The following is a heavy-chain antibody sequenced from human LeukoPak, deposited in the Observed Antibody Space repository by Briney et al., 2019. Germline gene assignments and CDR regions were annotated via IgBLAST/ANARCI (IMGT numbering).Heavy chain of an antibody. CDR1: GFTFSSYG. CDR3: AKDLYDFWSGYSPSASYYYYGMDV. V-gene: IGHV3-30*18. D-gene: IGHD3-3*01. Sequence: GGSLRLSCAASGFTFSSYGMHWVRQAPGKGLEWVAVISYDGSNKYYADPVKGRFTISRDNSKNTLYLQMNSLRAEDTAVYYCAKDLYDFWSGYSPSASYYYYGMDVWGQGTTVTVSS. CDR2: ISYDGSNK. J-gene: IGHJ6*02.